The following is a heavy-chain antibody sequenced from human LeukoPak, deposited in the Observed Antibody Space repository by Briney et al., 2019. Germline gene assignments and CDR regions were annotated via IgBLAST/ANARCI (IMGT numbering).Heavy chain of an antibody. D-gene: IGHD3-10*01. V-gene: IGHV1-3*01. Sequence: GASVKVSCKASGYTFTSYSIHWVRQAPGQRLEWMGWINAGDGNTKYSQKFQGRVTITRDTSASTAYMELSSLRSEDTAVYYCARVKGESSQFDYWGQGTLVTVSS. CDR1: GYTFTSYS. J-gene: IGHJ4*02. CDR2: INAGDGNT. CDR3: ARVKGESSQFDY.